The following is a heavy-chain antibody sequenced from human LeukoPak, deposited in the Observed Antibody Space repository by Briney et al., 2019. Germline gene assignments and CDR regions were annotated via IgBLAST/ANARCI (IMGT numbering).Heavy chain of an antibody. J-gene: IGHJ4*02. CDR1: GFTFRSYD. CDR3: AKDEGRDSRWDPCHY. V-gene: IGHV3-23*01. D-gene: IGHD1-26*01. CDR2: IRCSGGST. Sequence: GGSLRLSCAASGFTFRSYDMSWVRQAPGKGLEWVSSIRCSGGSTYYADSVKGRFTISRDNSKNTLYLQMNNLRAEDTAVYFCAKDEGRDSRWDPCHYWGQGTLVTVSS.